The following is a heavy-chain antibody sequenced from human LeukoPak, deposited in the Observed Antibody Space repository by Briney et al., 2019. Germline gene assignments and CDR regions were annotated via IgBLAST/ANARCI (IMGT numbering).Heavy chain of an antibody. J-gene: IGHJ6*02. V-gene: IGHV4-39*01. CDR2: IYYSGST. CDR3: AGVSIFGVVTTVVSDGMDV. CDR1: GGSISSSSYY. D-gene: IGHD3-3*01. Sequence: SETLSLTCTVSGGSISSSSYYWGWIRQPPGKGLEWIGSIYYSGSTYYNPSLKSRVTISVDTSKNQFSLKLSSVTAADTAVYYCAGVSIFGVVTTVVSDGMDVWGQGTTVTVSS.